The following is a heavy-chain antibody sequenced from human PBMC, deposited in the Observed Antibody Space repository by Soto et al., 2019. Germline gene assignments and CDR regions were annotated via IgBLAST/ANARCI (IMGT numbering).Heavy chain of an antibody. V-gene: IGHV4-4*02. D-gene: IGHD1-20*01. J-gene: IGHJ4*02. CDR3: AREVSGIQAFAY. CDR1: GGSINSSYW. Sequence: QVQLQESGPGLVKPSETLSLTCVVSGGSINSSYWWKWVRQPPGKGLEWIGESSHGGSTNFNPSLKTRATISVDKSKNHLSLKLHSVTAADTAVYYCAREVSGIQAFAYWGEGTLVTVSS. CDR2: SSHGGST.